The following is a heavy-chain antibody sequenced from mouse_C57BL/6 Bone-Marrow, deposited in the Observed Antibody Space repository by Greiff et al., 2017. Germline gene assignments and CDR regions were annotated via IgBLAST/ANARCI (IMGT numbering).Heavy chain of an antibody. J-gene: IGHJ1*03. CDR2: IWRGGST. D-gene: IGHD1-1*01. V-gene: IGHV2-5*01. CDR1: GFSLTSYG. CDR3: AKNAITTVVAKDWYFDV. Sequence: QVQLQQSGPGLVQPSQSLSITCTVSGFSLTSYGVHWVRQSPGKGLEWLGVIWRGGSTDYNAAFMSRLSITKDNSKNQVVFKMNSLQADDTAIYYCAKNAITTVVAKDWYFDVWGTGTTVTVSS.